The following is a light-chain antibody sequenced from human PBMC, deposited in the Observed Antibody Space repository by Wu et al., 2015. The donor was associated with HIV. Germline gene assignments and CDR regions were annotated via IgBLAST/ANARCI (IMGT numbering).Light chain of an antibody. V-gene: IGKV1-17*03. Sequence: DIQMTQSPSAMSASVGDRVTITCRASQGINNYLAWFQQKPGKVPKRLIYAASSVQSGVPSRFSGSGSGTEFTLTISSLQPDDLATYYCQEYNTYSPEGTFGPGTRWNSN. J-gene: IGKJ1*01. CDR1: QGINNY. CDR2: AAS. CDR3: QEYNTYSPEGT.